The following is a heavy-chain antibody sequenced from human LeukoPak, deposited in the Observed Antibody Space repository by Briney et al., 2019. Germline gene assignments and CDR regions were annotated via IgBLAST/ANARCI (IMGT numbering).Heavy chain of an antibody. V-gene: IGHV3-7*01. CDR1: GFTVSSNY. CDR2: IKQDGSEK. D-gene: IGHD3-3*02. Sequence: GGSLRLSCAASGFTVSSNYISWVRQAPGKGLEWVANIKQDGSEKYYVDSVKGRFTISRDNAKNSLYLQMNSLRAENTAVYYCARDRSRSFLEWLGPPYFDYWGQGTLVTVSS. CDR3: ARDRSRSFLEWLGPPYFDY. J-gene: IGHJ4*02.